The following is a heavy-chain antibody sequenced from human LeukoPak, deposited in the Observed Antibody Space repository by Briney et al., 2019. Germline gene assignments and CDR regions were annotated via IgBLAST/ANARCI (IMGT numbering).Heavy chain of an antibody. CDR2: INSDGSST. D-gene: IGHD1-26*01. J-gene: IGHJ4*02. V-gene: IGHV3-74*01. Sequence: GGSLRLSCAASGFTFSSYWMHWVRQAPGKGLVWVSRINSDGSSTSYADSVKGRFTISRDNAKNTLYLQMNSLRAEDTAVYYCARRRDSGSLQHFDYWGQGTLVTVSS. CDR3: ARRRDSGSLQHFDY. CDR1: GFTFSSYW.